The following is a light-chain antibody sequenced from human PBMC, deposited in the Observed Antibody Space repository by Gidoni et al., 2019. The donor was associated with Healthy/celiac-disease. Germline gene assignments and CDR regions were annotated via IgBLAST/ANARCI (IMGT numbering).Light chain of an antibody. J-gene: IGKJ1*01. CDR3: QQYGSSPPST. CDR1: QCVSSSY. V-gene: IGKV3-20*01. Sequence: EIVLTQSPGTLSLSPGERATLSCRASQCVSSSYLAWYQQKPGQAPRLLIYGASSRATGIPDRFSGSGSGTDFTLTISRLEPEDFAVYYCQQYGSSPPSTFGQGTKVEIK. CDR2: GAS.